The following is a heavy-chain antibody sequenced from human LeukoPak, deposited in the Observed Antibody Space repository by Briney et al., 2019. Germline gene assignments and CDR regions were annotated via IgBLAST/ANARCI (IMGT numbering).Heavy chain of an antibody. CDR1: GFTFSSYA. CDR3: AKDDTMIVVVILFDY. D-gene: IGHD3-22*01. CDR2: ISGSGGST. J-gene: IGHJ4*02. V-gene: IGHV3-23*01. Sequence: PGGSLRLSCAASGFTFSSYAMSWVRQAPGKGLEWVSAISGSGGSTYYADSVKGRFTTSRDNSKNTLYLQMNSLRAEDTAVYYCAKDDTMIVVVILFDYWGQGTLVTVSS.